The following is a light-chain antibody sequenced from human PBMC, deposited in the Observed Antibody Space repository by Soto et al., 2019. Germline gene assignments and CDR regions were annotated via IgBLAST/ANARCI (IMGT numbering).Light chain of an antibody. J-gene: IGLJ1*01. CDR3: SSHGGTSPYV. V-gene: IGLV2-8*01. CDR2: EVN. CDR1: ASDIGGYNF. Sequence: QSALTQPPSASGSPGQSVAISCTGTASDIGGYNFVSWYQQHPGKAPKLMIYEVNKRPSGVPDRFSGSKSGNTASLTVSALQAENEADYYGSSHGGTSPYVFGPGTKLTGL.